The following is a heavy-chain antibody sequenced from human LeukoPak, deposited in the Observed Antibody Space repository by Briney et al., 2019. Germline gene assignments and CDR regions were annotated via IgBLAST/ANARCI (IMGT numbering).Heavy chain of an antibody. V-gene: IGHV3-7*03. D-gene: IGHD3-22*01. J-gene: IGHJ4*02. CDR1: GFTFSSYW. CDR2: IKQDGSEK. CDR3: AKADGYYDSSGYYLYYFDY. Sequence: GGSLRLSCAASGFTFSSYWMNWVRQAPGKGLEWVANIKQDGSEKNYVDSVKGRFIISRDNAKNSLYLQMNSLRVEDTAVYYCAKADGYYDSSGYYLYYFDYWGQGTLVTVSS.